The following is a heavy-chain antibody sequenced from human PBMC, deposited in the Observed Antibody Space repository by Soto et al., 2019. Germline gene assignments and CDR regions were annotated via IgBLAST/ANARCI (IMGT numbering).Heavy chain of an antibody. Sequence: QVQLVESGGGVVQPGRSLRLSCAASGFTFSSYGMHWVRQAPGKGLEWVAVIWYDGSNKYYADSVKGRFTISRDNSKNTLYLQMNSLIAEDTAVYYCARDGNYYDSSGYYWGWYFDLWGRGTLVTVSS. CDR2: IWYDGSNK. CDR1: GFTFSSYG. CDR3: ARDGNYYDSSGYYWGWYFDL. V-gene: IGHV3-33*01. J-gene: IGHJ2*01. D-gene: IGHD3-22*01.